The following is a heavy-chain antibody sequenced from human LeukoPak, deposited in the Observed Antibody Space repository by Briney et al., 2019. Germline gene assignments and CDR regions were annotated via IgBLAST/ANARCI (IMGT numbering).Heavy chain of an antibody. J-gene: IGHJ3*02. CDR3: ARGRSGYNWAFDI. CDR1: GVSITGYY. Sequence: PSETLSLTCTVSGVSITGYYWSWIRQPPGKGLAWIGYVYYSGRTDKNPSLQNAVTISVDTSKNQFSLKLSSVTAADTAVYYCARGRSGYNWAFDIWGQGTMVTVSS. D-gene: IGHD5-24*01. CDR2: VYYSGRT. V-gene: IGHV4-59*01.